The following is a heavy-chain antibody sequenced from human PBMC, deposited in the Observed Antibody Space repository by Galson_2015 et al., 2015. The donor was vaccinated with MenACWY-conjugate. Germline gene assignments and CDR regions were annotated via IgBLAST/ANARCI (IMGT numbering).Heavy chain of an antibody. J-gene: IGHJ4*02. V-gene: IGHV3-33*01. CDR1: GFTFSSYG. Sequence: SLRLSCAASGFTFSSYGMHWVRQAPGRGLEWVAVVWHDGKSKSYADSVKGRFTISGDNSQNTLHLQMNSLRAEDTAVYYCARDRGNDAPIDYWGQGALVTVSS. CDR3: ARDRGNDAPIDY. D-gene: IGHD2-8*01. CDR2: VWHDGKSK.